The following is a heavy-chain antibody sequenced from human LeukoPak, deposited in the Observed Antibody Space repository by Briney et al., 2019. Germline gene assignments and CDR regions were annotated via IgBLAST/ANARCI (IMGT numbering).Heavy chain of an antibody. CDR3: ARDWPSEWQHLPDYDAVDI. V-gene: IGHV3-53*01. CDR2: IYTGDST. Sequence: PGGSLRLSCAASGFTVTNNYMTWVRQAPGKGLEWVSVIYTGDSTYYADSVKGRFTISRDNSKNTLYLQMNSLRAEDTAVYYCARDWPSEWQHLPDYDAVDIWGQGTMVTVSS. D-gene: IGHD6-13*01. J-gene: IGHJ3*02. CDR1: GFTVTNNY.